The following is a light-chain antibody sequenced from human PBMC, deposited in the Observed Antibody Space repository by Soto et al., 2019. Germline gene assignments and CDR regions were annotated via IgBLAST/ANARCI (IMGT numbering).Light chain of an antibody. Sequence: DIQMTQSPSSLSASVGDRVTITCRASQSIRSYLNWYQQKPGKAPKLLIYAASSLQSGDPSRFSGSGSGTDFTLTISSLQPEDFATYYCQQSYSTPQTFGGGTKVEIK. CDR1: QSIRSY. V-gene: IGKV1-39*01. CDR3: QQSYSTPQT. J-gene: IGKJ4*01. CDR2: AAS.